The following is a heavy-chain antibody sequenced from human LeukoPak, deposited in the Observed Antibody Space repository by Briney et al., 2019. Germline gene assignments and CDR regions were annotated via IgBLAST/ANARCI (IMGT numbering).Heavy chain of an antibody. CDR3: ARDTAMGLPYYYGMDV. D-gene: IGHD5-18*01. V-gene: IGHV3-21*01. Sequence: GGSLSLSCAACGFSFSSYSMNWVRQALGKGLEWVSSISSSSSYISYADSVKGLSTNSRDNAKTSLYLQMNSLRAEDTAVDYWARDTAMGLPYYYGMDVWGQGTTVTVSS. J-gene: IGHJ6*02. CDR2: ISSSSSYI. CDR1: GFSFSSYS.